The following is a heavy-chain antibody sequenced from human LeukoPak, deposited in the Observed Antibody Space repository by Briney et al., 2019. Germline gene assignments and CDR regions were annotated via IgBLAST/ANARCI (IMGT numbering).Heavy chain of an antibody. CDR3: ARVKLTGIQDWFDP. CDR1: GLTLTSHP. D-gene: IGHD1-20*01. Sequence: GGSLRLYCAASGLTLTSHPMSWVRQAPGKGLEWVSDINWNGGSTGYADSVKGRFTISRDNAKNSLYLQMNSLRAEDTALYFCARVKLTGIQDWFDPWGQGTLVTVSS. J-gene: IGHJ5*02. CDR2: INWNGGST. V-gene: IGHV3-20*04.